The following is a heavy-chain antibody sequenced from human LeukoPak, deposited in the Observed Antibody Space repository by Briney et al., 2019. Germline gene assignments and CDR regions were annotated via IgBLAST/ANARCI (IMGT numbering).Heavy chain of an antibody. CDR2: TYTSGST. CDR1: GGSISSYY. V-gene: IGHV4-4*07. Sequence: SETLSLTCTVSGGSISSYYWSWIRQPAGKGLEWIGRTYTSGSTNYNPSLKSRVTMSVDTSKNQFSLKLSSVTAADTAVYYCARDLYYGSGSYFQHWGQGTLVTVSS. D-gene: IGHD3-10*01. J-gene: IGHJ1*01. CDR3: ARDLYYGSGSYFQH.